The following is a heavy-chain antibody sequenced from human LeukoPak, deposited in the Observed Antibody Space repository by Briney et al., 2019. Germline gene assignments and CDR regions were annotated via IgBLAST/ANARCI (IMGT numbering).Heavy chain of an antibody. D-gene: IGHD4-17*01. V-gene: IGHV4-34*01. J-gene: IGHJ6*02. Sequence: PSETLSLTCAVYGGSFSGYYWSWIRQPPGKGLEWIGEINHSGSTNYNPSLKSRVTISVDTSKNQFSLKLSSVTAADTAVYYCARVSMTTYLHYYYYYGMDVWGQGTTVTVSS. CDR1: GGSFSGYY. CDR2: INHSGST. CDR3: ARVSMTTYLHYYYYYGMDV.